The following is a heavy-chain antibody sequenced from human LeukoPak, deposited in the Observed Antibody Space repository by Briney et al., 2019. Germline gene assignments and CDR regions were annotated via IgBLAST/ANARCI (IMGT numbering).Heavy chain of an antibody. CDR3: AKLDIVVVPAAIGYDY. V-gene: IGHV3-48*01. CDR1: GFTFSTYS. J-gene: IGHJ4*02. CDR2: ISGSSDAI. Sequence: PGGSLRLSCAASGFTFSTYSMSWVRQAPGKGLEWVSYISGSSDAIYYADSVKGRFTISRDNAKNSLYLQMNSLRAEDTAVYYCAKLDIVVVPAAIGYDYWGQGTLVTVSS. D-gene: IGHD2-2*01.